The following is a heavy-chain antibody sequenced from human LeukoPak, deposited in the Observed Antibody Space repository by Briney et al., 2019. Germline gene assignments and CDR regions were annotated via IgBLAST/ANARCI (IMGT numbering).Heavy chain of an antibody. CDR2: IYPGDSDT. CDR3: ARRDYYGSGSLDY. J-gene: IGHJ4*02. Sequence: GGSLKISCKGSGYSFTTYWIGWVRQMPGRGLEWMGTIYPGDSDTRYSPSFQGQVTISADKSISTAYLHWSSLKASDTAMYYCARRDYYGSGSLDYWGQGTLVTVSS. CDR1: GYSFTTYW. V-gene: IGHV5-51*01. D-gene: IGHD3-10*01.